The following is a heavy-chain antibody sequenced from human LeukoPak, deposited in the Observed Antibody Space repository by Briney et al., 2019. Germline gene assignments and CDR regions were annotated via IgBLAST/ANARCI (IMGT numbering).Heavy chain of an antibody. CDR2: ISGPGGGT. V-gene: IGHV3-23*01. J-gene: IGHJ4*02. CDR3: AKAPPGYSSYALPAN. CDR1: GFTFSTYV. Sequence: GGSLRLSCAASGFTFSTYVMNWVRQAPGKGLEWVSAISGPGGGTYNADSVKGRFTISRDNSNNTLYLQMNSLRVEDTAIYYCAKAPPGYSSYALPANWGQGTLVTVSS. D-gene: IGHD5-12*01.